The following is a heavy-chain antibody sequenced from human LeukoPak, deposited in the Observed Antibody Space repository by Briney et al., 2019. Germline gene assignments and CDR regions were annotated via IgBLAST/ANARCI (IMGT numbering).Heavy chain of an antibody. J-gene: IGHJ4*02. CDR1: GFTFSSYE. CDR2: ISSSGSTI. D-gene: IGHD2-21*02. Sequence: GGSLRLSCAASGFTFSSYEMNWVRQAPGKGLEGVSYISSSGSTIYYADSVKGRFTISRYNAKNSLYLQMNSLRAEDTAVYYCASVGYCGGDCYSAHFDYWGQGTLVTVSS. CDR3: ASVGYCGGDCYSAHFDY. V-gene: IGHV3-48*03.